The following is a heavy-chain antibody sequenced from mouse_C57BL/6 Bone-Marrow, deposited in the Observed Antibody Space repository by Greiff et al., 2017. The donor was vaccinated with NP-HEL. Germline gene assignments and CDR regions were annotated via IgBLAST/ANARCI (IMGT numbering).Heavy chain of an antibody. CDR3: AREVYYGSSYDWYFDV. D-gene: IGHD1-1*01. CDR2: ISNGGGST. J-gene: IGHJ1*03. V-gene: IGHV5-12*01. CDR1: GFTFSDYY. Sequence: EVNVVESGGGLVQPGGSLKLSCAASGFTFSDYYMYWVRQTPEKRLEWVAYISNGGGSTYYPDTVKGRFTISRDNAKNTLYLQMSRLKSEDTAMYYCAREVYYGSSYDWYFDVWGTGTTVTVSS.